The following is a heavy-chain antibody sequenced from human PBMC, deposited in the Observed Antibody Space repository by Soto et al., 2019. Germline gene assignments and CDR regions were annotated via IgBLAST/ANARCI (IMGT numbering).Heavy chain of an antibody. J-gene: IGHJ4*02. V-gene: IGHV3-64*01. Sequence: EVQLAESGGGMVQPGGSLRLSCVASGFTFSSYDMHWVRQAPGKGLEYVSSISSNGGTTYYGNSVKGRFTISRDNCKNTLYLQMGSLRAEDMAVYYCVRRVSGNYDYWGQGTRVTVSS. CDR3: VRRVSGNYDY. CDR1: GFTFSSYD. CDR2: ISSNGGTT. D-gene: IGHD1-7*01.